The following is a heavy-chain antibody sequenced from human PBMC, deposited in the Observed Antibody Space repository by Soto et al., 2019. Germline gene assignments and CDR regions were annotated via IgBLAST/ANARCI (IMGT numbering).Heavy chain of an antibody. D-gene: IGHD6-13*01. CDR1: GFSLSTSGMR. Sequence: SGPTLVNPTQTLTLTCTFSGFSLSTSGMRVSWIRQPPGKALEWLARIDWDDDKLYSTSLRTRLTISKDTSKNQVVLTMTNMDPVDTATYYCARSIVAAGNRWFDPWGQGTLVTVSS. J-gene: IGHJ5*02. CDR2: IDWDDDK. V-gene: IGHV2-70*04. CDR3: ARSIVAAGNRWFDP.